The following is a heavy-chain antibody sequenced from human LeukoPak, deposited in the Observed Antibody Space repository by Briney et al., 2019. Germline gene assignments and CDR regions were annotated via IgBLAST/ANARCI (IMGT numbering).Heavy chain of an antibody. J-gene: IGHJ4*02. CDR2: IYYSGST. CDR1: GGSISSGDYY. CDR3: AREGHSSSSGY. V-gene: IGHV4-30-4*08. D-gene: IGHD6-6*01. Sequence: SETLSLTCTVSGGSISSGDYYWSWIRQPPGKGLEWIGYIYYSGSTYYNPSLKGRVTISVDTSKNQFSLKLSSVTAADTAVYYCAREGHSSSSGYWGQGTLVTVSS.